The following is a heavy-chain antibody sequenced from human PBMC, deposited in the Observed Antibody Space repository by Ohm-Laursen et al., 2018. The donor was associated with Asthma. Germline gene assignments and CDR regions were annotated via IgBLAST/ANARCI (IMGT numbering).Heavy chain of an antibody. CDR1: GGSISSGDNY. V-gene: IGHV4-31*03. D-gene: IGHD3-22*01. J-gene: IGHJ4*02. Sequence: SQTLSLTCTVSGGSISSGDNYWSWIRQHPGKGLEWIGYIYYSGLTYSNPSLRSRVIISVDTSKNQFSLNLTSVTAADTAVYYCARGAFYYESTGYYFFDHWGQGALVTVSS. CDR3: ARGAFYYESTGYYFFDH. CDR2: IYYSGLT.